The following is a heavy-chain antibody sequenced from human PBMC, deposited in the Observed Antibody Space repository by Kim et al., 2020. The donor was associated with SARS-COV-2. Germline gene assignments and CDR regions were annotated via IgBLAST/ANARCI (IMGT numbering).Heavy chain of an antibody. Sequence: ASVKVSCKASGYTFTSYGISWVRQAPGQGLEWMGWISAYNGNTNYAQKLQGRVTMTTDTSTSTAYMELRSLRSDDTAVYYCARVRLRVGFGELSQSGYYYYYGMDVWGQGTTVTVSS. CDR2: ISAYNGNT. CDR3: ARVRLRVGFGELSQSGYYYYYGMDV. D-gene: IGHD3-10*01. J-gene: IGHJ6*02. V-gene: IGHV1-18*01. CDR1: GYTFTSYG.